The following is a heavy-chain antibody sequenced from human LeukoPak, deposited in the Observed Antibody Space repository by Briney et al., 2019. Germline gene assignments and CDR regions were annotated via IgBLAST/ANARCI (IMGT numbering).Heavy chain of an antibody. D-gene: IGHD3-10*01. Sequence: GGTLRLSCAASGFTFSSYAMTWVRQAPGKGLEWVSAISGSGSTTYYADSVKGRFTISRDNSKNTLYLQMSSLRAEDTAVYYCAKVGDYYGSGKYSNFDYWGQGTLVTVSS. CDR1: GFTFSSYA. J-gene: IGHJ4*02. CDR3: AKVGDYYGSGKYSNFDY. V-gene: IGHV3-23*01. CDR2: ISGSGSTT.